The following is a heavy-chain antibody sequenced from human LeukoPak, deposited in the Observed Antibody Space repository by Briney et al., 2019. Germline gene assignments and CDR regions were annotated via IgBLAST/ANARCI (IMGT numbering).Heavy chain of an antibody. V-gene: IGHV3-7*01. D-gene: IGHD3-10*01. CDR3: AKEHGSGSHYYYYGMDV. CDR2: IKQDGSEK. Sequence: GSLILSCAASGFTFSSYWMSWVRPAPGEGLGLGANIKQDGSEKYSADYGKGRFTIARDNSKKTLYMQMNSLRAEDTAVYYCAKEHGSGSHYYYYGMDVWGQGTTVTVSS. J-gene: IGHJ6*02. CDR1: GFTFSSYW.